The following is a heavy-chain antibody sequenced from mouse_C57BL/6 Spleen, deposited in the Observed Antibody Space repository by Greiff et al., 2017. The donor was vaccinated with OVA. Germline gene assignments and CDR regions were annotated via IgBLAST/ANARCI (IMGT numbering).Heavy chain of an antibody. CDR1: GYTFTSYW. D-gene: IGHD4-1*01. CDR3: ARRGELGFDY. CDR2: IDPSDSYT. J-gene: IGHJ2*01. Sequence: VKLQQPGAELVKPGASVKLSCKASGYTFTSYWMQWVKQRPGQGLEWIGEIDPSDSYTNYNQKFKGKATLTVDTSSSTAYMQLSSLTSEDSAVYYCARRGELGFDYWGQGTTLTVSS. V-gene: IGHV1-50*01.